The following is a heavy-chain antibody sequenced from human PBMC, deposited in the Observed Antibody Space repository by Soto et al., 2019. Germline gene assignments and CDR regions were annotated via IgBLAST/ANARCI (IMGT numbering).Heavy chain of an antibody. CDR1: GFTFSSYG. CDR3: AKAGGTMVRGVITDYYYGMDV. D-gene: IGHD3-10*01. CDR2: ISYDGSNK. Sequence: QVQLVKSGGGVVQPGRSLRLSCAAYGFTFSSYGMHWVRQAPGKGLEWVAVISYDGSNKYYADSVKGRFTISRDNSKNTLYLQMNSLRAEDTAVYYCAKAGGTMVRGVITDYYYGMDVWGQGTTVTVS. V-gene: IGHV3-30*18. J-gene: IGHJ6*02.